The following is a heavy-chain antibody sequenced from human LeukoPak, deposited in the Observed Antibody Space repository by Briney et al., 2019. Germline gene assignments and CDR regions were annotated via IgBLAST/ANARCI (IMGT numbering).Heavy chain of an antibody. Sequence: PSETLSLTCAAYGGSFSGYYWSWIRQPPGKGLEWIGEINHSGSTNYNPSLKSRVTISVDTSKNQFSLKLSSVTAADTAVYYCAREREGPFDIWGQGTMLTVSS. CDR3: AREREGPFDI. CDR2: INHSGST. CDR1: GGSFSGYY. V-gene: IGHV4-34*01. J-gene: IGHJ3*02.